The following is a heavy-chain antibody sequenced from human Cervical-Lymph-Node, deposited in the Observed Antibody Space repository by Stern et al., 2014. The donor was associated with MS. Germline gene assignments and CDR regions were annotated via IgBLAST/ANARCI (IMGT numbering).Heavy chain of an antibody. D-gene: IGHD3-22*01. CDR3: ARSPDLYDSSGYYFD. CDR2: IIPFLGIA. CDR1: GGTLNNYA. J-gene: IGHJ4*02. Sequence: QVQLVQSGAEVKKPGSSVKVSCKASGGTLNNYAVSWVRQAPGQGLEWIGKIIPFLGIANYAHKCQGRVTLTAAATTSYMEVSSLRSDDTAVYYCARSPDLYDSSGYYFDWGQGTLVTVSS. V-gene: IGHV1-69*09.